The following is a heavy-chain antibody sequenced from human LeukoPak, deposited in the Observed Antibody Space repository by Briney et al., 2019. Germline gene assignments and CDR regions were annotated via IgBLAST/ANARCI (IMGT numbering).Heavy chain of an antibody. J-gene: IGHJ4*02. D-gene: IGHD3-22*01. CDR3: ATEYDRGFDF. CDR2: ISPSGGIT. V-gene: IGHV3-23*01. CDR1: GFTLSSHG. Sequence: GGSLRLSCAASGFTLSSHGMNWVRQAPGKGLEWVSGISPSGGITYYTDSVKGRFTISRDNFKNTQSLQMNSLRAEDTAVYYCATEYDRGFDFWGKGTLVTVSS.